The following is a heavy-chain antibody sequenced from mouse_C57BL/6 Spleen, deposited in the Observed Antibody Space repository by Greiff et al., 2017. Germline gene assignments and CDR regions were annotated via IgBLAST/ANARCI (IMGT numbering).Heavy chain of an antibody. D-gene: IGHD1-1*01. CDR1: GFNIKDDY. CDR2: IDPENGDT. J-gene: IGHJ2*01. Sequence: EVKLMESGAELVRPGASVKLSCTASGFNIKDDYMHWVKQRPEQGLEWIGWIDPENGDTEYASKFQGKATITADTSSNTAYLQLSSLTSEDTAVYYCTTTTVNFDYWGQGTTLTVSS. CDR3: TTTTVNFDY. V-gene: IGHV14-4*01.